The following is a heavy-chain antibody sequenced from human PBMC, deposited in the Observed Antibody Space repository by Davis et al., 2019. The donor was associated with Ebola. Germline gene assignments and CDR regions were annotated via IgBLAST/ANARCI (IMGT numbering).Heavy chain of an antibody. CDR1: GYTLTDYQ. V-gene: IGHV1-46*01. CDR3: ARDGPDYYGLDV. J-gene: IGHJ6*02. Sequence: SVKVSCKASGYTLTDYQMHWVRQAPGQGLEWMGIINPSAGYTNYAQKFQGRVTITRDTSTRTVYMEVRRLRSEDTGVYYCARDGPDYYGLDVWGQGTAVTVSS. CDR2: INPSAGYT.